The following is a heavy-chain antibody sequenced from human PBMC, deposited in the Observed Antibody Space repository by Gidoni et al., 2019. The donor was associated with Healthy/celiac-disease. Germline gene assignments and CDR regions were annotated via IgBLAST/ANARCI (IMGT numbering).Heavy chain of an antibody. CDR1: GFTFDDYA. J-gene: IGHJ4*02. V-gene: IGHV3-9*01. Sequence: VQLVESGGGLVQPARSMRLPSAASGFTFDDYAMHWVRQAPGKGLEWVSGISWNSGSIGYADSVKGRFTISRDNAKNSLYLQMNSLRAEDTALYYCAKGGSIAARFALFDYWGQGTLVTVSS. CDR2: ISWNSGSI. D-gene: IGHD6-6*01. CDR3: AKGGSIAARFALFDY.